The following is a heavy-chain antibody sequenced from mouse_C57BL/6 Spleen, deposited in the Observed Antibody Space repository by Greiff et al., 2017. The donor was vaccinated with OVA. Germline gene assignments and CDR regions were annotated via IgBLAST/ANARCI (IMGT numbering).Heavy chain of an antibody. CDR1: GYAFSSSW. J-gene: IGHJ2*01. V-gene: IGHV1-82*01. Sequence: QVQLQQSGPELVKPGASVKISCKASGYAFSSSWMNWVKQRPGKGLEWIGRIYPGDGDTNYNGKFKGKATLTADKSSSTAYMQLSSLTSEDSAVYFCARSGNYAFDYWGQGTTLTVSS. CDR3: ARSGNYAFDY. D-gene: IGHD2-1*01. CDR2: IYPGDGDT.